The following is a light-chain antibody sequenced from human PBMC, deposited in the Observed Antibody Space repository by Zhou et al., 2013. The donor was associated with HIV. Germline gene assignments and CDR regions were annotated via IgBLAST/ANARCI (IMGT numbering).Light chain of an antibody. CDR2: GAS. J-gene: IGKJ3*01. CDR3: QQLST. V-gene: IGKV1-9*01. CDR1: QGISSY. Sequence: DIQLTQSPSFLSASVGDRVTITCRASQGISSYLAWYQQKPGKAPKLLIYGASTLQRGVPSRFSGSGSGTEFTLTISSLQPEDFATYYCQQLSTFGPGTKVN.